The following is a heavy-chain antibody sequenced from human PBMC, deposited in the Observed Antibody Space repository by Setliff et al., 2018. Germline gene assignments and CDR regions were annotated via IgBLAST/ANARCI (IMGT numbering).Heavy chain of an antibody. CDR2: ISAYNGNT. V-gene: IGHV1-18*01. J-gene: IGHJ3*02. D-gene: IGHD6-13*01. CDR3: ARAPAYSSTPGSYAFDI. Sequence: ASVKVSCKASGYTFTSYGISWVRQAPGQGLEWMGWISAYNGNTNYAQKLQGRVTMTTDTSTSTAYMELRSLRSDDTAVYYCARAPAYSSTPGSYAFDIWGQGTRGTVSS. CDR1: GYTFTSYG.